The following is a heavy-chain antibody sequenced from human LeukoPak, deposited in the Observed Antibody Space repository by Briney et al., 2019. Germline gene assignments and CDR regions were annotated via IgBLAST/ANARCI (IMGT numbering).Heavy chain of an antibody. CDR1: GFTFRSYG. Sequence: GGSLRLSCAASGFTFRSYGMHWVRQAPGKGLEWVADIWYDGSNKYYADSVKGRFTIPRDNSKDTLYLQMNSLRAEDTAVYYCARMGKDSGYDVVYWGQGTLVIVSS. J-gene: IGHJ4*02. D-gene: IGHD5-12*01. CDR3: ARMGKDSGYDVVY. CDR2: IWYDGSNK. V-gene: IGHV3-33*01.